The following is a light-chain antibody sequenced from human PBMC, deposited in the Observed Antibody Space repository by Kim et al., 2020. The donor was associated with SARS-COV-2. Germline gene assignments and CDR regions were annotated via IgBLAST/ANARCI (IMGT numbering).Light chain of an antibody. CDR3: SSYTMSNTFV. V-gene: IGLV2-14*03. CDR2: DVS. Sequence: GQSITISCTGTSSDVGAYKYVAWYQRHPGKAPKFLIFDVSRRPSGVSNRFSGSKSGDTASLTISGLQAEDEADYYCSSYTMSNTFVFGTGTKVTVL. J-gene: IGLJ1*01. CDR1: SSDVGAYKY.